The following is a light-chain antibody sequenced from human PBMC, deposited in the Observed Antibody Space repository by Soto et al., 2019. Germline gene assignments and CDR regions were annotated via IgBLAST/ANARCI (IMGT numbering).Light chain of an antibody. V-gene: IGKV3-15*01. CDR1: QSVGGN. CDR3: QQSYSHPWT. Sequence: EIVMTQSPATLSVSPGERATLSCRASQSVGGNLAWYQQKPGQAPRLLIYGASTRATGIPARFSGSGSGTEFTLTISSLQSEDFATYFCQQSYSHPWTFGQGTTV. J-gene: IGKJ1*01. CDR2: GAS.